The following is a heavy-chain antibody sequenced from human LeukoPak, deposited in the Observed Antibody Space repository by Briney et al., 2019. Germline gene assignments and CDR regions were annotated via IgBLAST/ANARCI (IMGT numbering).Heavy chain of an antibody. CDR1: GFTFSSYS. CDR2: ISGSGGST. CDR3: AKDLPPYYYDSSGYFDY. V-gene: IGHV3-23*01. D-gene: IGHD3-22*01. Sequence: GGSLRLSCAASGFTFSSYSMNWVRQAPGKGLEWVSAISGSGGSTYYADSVKGRFTISRDNSKNTLYLQMNSLRAEDTAVYYCAKDLPPYYYDSSGYFDYWGQGTLVTVSS. J-gene: IGHJ4*02.